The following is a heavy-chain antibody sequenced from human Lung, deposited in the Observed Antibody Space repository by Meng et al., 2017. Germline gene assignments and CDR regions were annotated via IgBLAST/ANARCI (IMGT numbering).Heavy chain of an antibody. Sequence: QGERVECGGGGKKPGSSGKVPGKASGGTFSSSAISWVRQAPGQGLEWMGGIIPLFDTTHYAQNFQGRVSITADESTRTAYMELSSLRSEDTAVYYCARALGLTTMMTYWGQGTLVTVSS. CDR3: ARALGLTTMMTY. CDR2: IIPLFDTT. J-gene: IGHJ4*02. D-gene: IGHD3-22*01. CDR1: GGTFSSSA. V-gene: IGHV1-69*01.